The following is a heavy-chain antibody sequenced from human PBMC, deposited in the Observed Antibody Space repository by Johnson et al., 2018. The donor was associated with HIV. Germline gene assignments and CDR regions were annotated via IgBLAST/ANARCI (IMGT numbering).Heavy chain of an antibody. CDR2: IYIGGST. CDR3: ARDSGGFTAFDI. V-gene: IGHV3-66*01. D-gene: IGHD2-8*02. CDR1: GFTVSSNY. Sequence: VQLVESGGALVQPGGSLRLSCAASGFTVSSNYMSWVRQAPGKGLEWVSVIYIGGSTYYADSVKGRFTISRDNSKNTLYLQMNSLRAEDTAVYYCARDSGGFTAFDIWGQGTMVTVSS. J-gene: IGHJ3*02.